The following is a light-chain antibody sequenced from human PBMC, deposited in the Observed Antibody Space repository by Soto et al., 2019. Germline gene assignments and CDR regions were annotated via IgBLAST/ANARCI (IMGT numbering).Light chain of an antibody. CDR3: LQHNTFPYT. V-gene: IGKV1-17*01. CDR2: ATS. CDR1: QGIGSD. J-gene: IGKJ2*01. Sequence: GDRVTITCRTSQGIGSDVGWYQQKPGKAPKRLIYATSNLQSGVPSRFSGSGSGTEFTLTISSLQPEDFATYYCLQHNTFPYTVDQGTKLEIK.